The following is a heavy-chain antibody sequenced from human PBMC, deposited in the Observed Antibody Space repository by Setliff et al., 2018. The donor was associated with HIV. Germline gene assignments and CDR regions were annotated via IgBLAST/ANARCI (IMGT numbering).Heavy chain of an antibody. CDR2: INSDGTVT. J-gene: IGHJ4*02. CDR3: ARDRRASQYYLDY. V-gene: IGHV3-74*01. CDR1: GFTFGSYC. Sequence: GGSLRLSCAASGFTFGSYCMHWVRQVPGKGLEWVSSINSDGTVTLYADSVKGRFTISRDNAKNTLYLQLNSLRAEDTAVYYCARDRRASQYYLDYWGQGTLVTVSS. D-gene: IGHD3-16*01.